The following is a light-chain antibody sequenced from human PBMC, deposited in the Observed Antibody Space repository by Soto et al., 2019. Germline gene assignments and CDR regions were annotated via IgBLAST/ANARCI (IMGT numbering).Light chain of an antibody. CDR1: QSVRSN. CDR3: QQYGSSAPIT. Sequence: EIVLTQSPATLSVSPGERATLSCRASQSVRSNLVWYQQKPGQAPRLLIFGASARANGIPARFSGSGSETDFTLTISRLEPEDFALYYCQQYGSSAPITFGQGTRLEIK. J-gene: IGKJ5*01. CDR2: GAS. V-gene: IGKV3-20*01.